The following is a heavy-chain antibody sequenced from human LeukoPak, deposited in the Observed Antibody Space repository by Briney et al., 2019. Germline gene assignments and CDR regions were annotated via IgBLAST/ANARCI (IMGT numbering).Heavy chain of an antibody. V-gene: IGHV3-43D*03. D-gene: IGHD6-13*01. CDR2: ISWDGGST. Sequence: GGSLRLSCAASGFTFDDYAMHWVRQAPGKGLEWVSLISWDGGSTYYADSVKGRFTISRDNSKNSLYLQMNSLRAEDTALYYCAKDVAAAGGSYFDYWGQGTLVTVSS. CDR3: AKDVAAAGGSYFDY. CDR1: GFTFDDYA. J-gene: IGHJ4*02.